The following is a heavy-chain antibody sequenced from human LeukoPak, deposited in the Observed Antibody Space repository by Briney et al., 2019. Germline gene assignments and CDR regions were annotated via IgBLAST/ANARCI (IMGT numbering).Heavy chain of an antibody. CDR1: GFTFSSYA. CDR3: AKGSYYDSSGWFYFDY. V-gene: IGHV3-30-3*01. J-gene: IGHJ4*02. CDR2: ISYDGSNK. Sequence: GRYLRLSCAASGFTFSSYAMQWVRQAPGKGLEWVAVISYDGSNKYYADSVKGRFTISRDNSKNTLYLQMNSLRAEDTAVYYCAKGSYYDSSGWFYFDYWGQGTLVTVSS. D-gene: IGHD3-22*01.